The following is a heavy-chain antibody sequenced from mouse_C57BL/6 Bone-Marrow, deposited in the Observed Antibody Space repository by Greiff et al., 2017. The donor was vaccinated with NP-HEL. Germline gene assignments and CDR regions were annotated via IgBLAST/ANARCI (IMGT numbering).Heavy chain of an antibody. CDR3: ARALRYYYFDY. CDR1: GYSIPSDY. CDR2: ISYSGST. D-gene: IGHD1-1*01. J-gene: IGHJ2*01. V-gene: IGHV3-8*01. Sequence: EVQLVESGPGLAKPSQTLSLTCSVTGYSIPSDYWNWIRKFPGNKLEYMGYISYSGSTYYNPSLKSRISITRDTSKNQYYLQLNSVTTEDTATYYCARALRYYYFDYWGQGTTLTVSS.